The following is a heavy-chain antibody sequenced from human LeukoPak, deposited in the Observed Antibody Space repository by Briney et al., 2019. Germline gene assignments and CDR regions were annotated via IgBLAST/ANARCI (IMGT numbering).Heavy chain of an antibody. D-gene: IGHD1-26*01. CDR2: IKPNGGST. V-gene: IGHV1-46*01. CDR3: ARGVGTNYFDY. J-gene: IGHJ4*02. CDR1: GYTFTSYY. Sequence: GASVKGSCKTSGYTFTSYYLHWVRQAPGQGLEWMGIIKPNGGSTTYAHKLQGRVTMTRDTSTSTVYMELSSLRSDDTTVYYCARGVGTNYFDYWGQGTLVTVSS.